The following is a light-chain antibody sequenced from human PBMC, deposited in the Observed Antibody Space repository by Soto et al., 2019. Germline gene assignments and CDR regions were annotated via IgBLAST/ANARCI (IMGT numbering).Light chain of an antibody. V-gene: IGKV3-20*01. CDR1: QSITSN. CDR3: QRYSSPRT. Sequence: VMTQSPATLSVSPGERAPLSWTARQSITSNLAWYQQRPGQAPRLLIDDASSRATGTPDRFSVSEARTDFSLTISRLEPEDFAVSYCQRYSSPRTVGQGTKV. CDR2: DAS. J-gene: IGKJ1*01.